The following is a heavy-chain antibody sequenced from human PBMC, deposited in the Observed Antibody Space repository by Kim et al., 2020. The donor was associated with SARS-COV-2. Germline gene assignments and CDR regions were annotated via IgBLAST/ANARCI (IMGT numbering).Heavy chain of an antibody. Sequence: GGSLRLSCAASGFTFSSYAMSWVRQAPGKGLEWVSAISGSGGSTYYADSVKGRFTISRDNSKNTLYLQMNSLRAEDTAVYYCAKDIGGWGDYYGMDVWGQGTTVTVSS. D-gene: IGHD6-19*01. V-gene: IGHV3-23*01. CDR3: AKDIGGWGDYYGMDV. CDR1: GFTFSSYA. J-gene: IGHJ6*02. CDR2: ISGSGGST.